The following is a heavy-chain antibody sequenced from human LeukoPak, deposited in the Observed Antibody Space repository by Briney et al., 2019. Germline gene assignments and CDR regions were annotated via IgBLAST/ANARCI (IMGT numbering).Heavy chain of an antibody. Sequence: PGGSLRLSCAASGFTFSSYWMSWVRQAPGKGLEWVANIKQDGSEKYYVDSVKGRFTISRDNAKNSLYLQMNRLRAEDTAVYYCARGAGGYDILTGYYTGGLFDYWGQGTLVTVSS. V-gene: IGHV3-7*03. D-gene: IGHD3-9*01. CDR1: GFTFSSYW. CDR3: ARGAGGYDILTGYYTGGLFDY. J-gene: IGHJ4*02. CDR2: IKQDGSEK.